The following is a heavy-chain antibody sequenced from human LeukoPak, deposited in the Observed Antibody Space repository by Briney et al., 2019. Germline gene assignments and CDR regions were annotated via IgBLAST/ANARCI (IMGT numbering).Heavy chain of an antibody. D-gene: IGHD2-2*02. CDR1: GGSISSSSYY. CDR2: IYYSGST. CDR3: ARLRGYCSSTSCYTAYYYYGMDV. Sequence: SETLSLTCTVSGGSISSSSYYWGWIRQPPGKGLEWIGSIYYSGSTYYNPSLKSRVTISVDTSKNQFSLKLSSVTAADTAVYYCARLRGYCSSTSCYTAYYYYGMDVWGQGTTVTVSS. V-gene: IGHV4-39*01. J-gene: IGHJ6*02.